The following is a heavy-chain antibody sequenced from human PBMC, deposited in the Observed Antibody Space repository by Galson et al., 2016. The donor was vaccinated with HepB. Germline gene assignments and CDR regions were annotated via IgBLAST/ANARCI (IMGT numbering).Heavy chain of an antibody. Sequence: SLRLSCAASGFTFSNYGMHWVRQAPGKGLEWVAVIWYDGSEKYYADSVKGRFTISRDNSKNTLHLQMNSLRAEDTAVYYCARDFSFDIDHWGQGTLVIVSS. J-gene: IGHJ4*02. CDR2: IWYDGSEK. CDR3: ARDFSFDIDH. V-gene: IGHV3-33*01. D-gene: IGHD2/OR15-2a*01. CDR1: GFTFSNYG.